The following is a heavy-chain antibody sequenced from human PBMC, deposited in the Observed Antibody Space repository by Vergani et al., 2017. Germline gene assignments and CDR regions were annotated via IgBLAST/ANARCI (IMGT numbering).Heavy chain of an antibody. J-gene: IGHJ4*02. Sequence: EVQLVESGGGLVQPGRSLRLSCTASGFTFGDYAMNWFRQAPGKGLEWVGFMRSKAYGGTTQYAASVKDRITISRDDSKSIAYLQMNSLKTEDTAVYYCTRGIRYNWNSYDFDYWGQGTLVTVSS. D-gene: IGHD1-7*01. CDR2: MRSKAYGGTT. CDR1: GFTFGDYA. CDR3: TRGIRYNWNSYDFDY. V-gene: IGHV3-49*03.